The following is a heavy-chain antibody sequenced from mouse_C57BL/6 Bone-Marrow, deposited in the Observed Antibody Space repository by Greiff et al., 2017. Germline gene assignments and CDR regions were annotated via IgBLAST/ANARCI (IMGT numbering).Heavy chain of an antibody. Sequence: EVTLVESGGGLVQPGESLKLSCESNEYDFPSHDMSWVRKTPETRLELVAAINSDGGSTYFPDTMERRFIISRDNTKKTLYLQMSSLRSEDTALYYCGRRGVSWFAYWGQGALVTVSA. CDR1: EYDFPSHD. J-gene: IGHJ3*01. CDR2: INSDGGST. V-gene: IGHV5-2*01. CDR3: GRRGVSWFAY.